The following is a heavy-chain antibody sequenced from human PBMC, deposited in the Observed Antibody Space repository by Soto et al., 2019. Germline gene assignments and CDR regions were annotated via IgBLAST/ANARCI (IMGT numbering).Heavy chain of an antibody. Sequence: QVQLVQSGAEVKKPGSSVKVSCKASGGTFSSYAISWVRQAPGQGLEWMGGIIPIFGTANYAQKFQGRVTITADESTSTADMELSSLRSEDTAVYYCARSPRGIAAAGTGWFDPWGQGTLVTVSS. CDR2: IIPIFGTA. CDR1: GGTFSSYA. CDR3: ARSPRGIAAAGTGWFDP. D-gene: IGHD6-13*01. J-gene: IGHJ5*02. V-gene: IGHV1-69*01.